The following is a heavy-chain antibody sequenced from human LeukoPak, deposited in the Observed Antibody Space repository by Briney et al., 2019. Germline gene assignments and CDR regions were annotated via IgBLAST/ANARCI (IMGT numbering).Heavy chain of an antibody. CDR3: ARGGSGSYLAPFDY. CDR1: GFTFSSYG. CDR2: ISYDGSDK. V-gene: IGHV3-30*03. J-gene: IGHJ4*02. Sequence: GGSLRLSCAASGFTFSSYGMHWVRQAPGKGLEWVALISYDGSDKYYADSLKGRFTISRDTSKNTLYLQVNSLKTEDTAVYYCARGGSGSYLAPFDYWGQGPLVTVSS. D-gene: IGHD1-26*01.